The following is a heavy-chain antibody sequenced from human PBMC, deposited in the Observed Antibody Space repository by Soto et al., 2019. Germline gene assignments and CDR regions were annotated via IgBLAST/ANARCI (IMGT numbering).Heavy chain of an antibody. Sequence: QVQLVQSGAEVKKPGSSVKVSCKASGGTFRSYALSWVRQAPGQGLEWMGGIIPIFGSANYGQKFQGRVTITADESSSTAYMELGSLRSEDTAVYYCASGGRIGGRRIDYWGQGTLVTVSS. D-gene: IGHD6-6*01. CDR3: ASGGRIGGRRIDY. CDR2: IIPIFGSA. V-gene: IGHV1-69*01. CDR1: GGTFRSYA. J-gene: IGHJ4*02.